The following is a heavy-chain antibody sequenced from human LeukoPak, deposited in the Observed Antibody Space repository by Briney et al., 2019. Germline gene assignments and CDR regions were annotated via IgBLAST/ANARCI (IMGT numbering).Heavy chain of an antibody. CDR3: ARGSYYGSGSYYFDYYYYMDV. CDR2: ISSSGST. J-gene: IGHJ6*03. V-gene: IGHV4-61*02. Sequence: PSQTLSLTCTVSGDSISSGDYYWSWIRQPAGKGLEWIGRISSSGSTNYNPSLKSRVTISVDTSKNQFSLKLSSVTAADTAVYYCARGSYYGSGSYYFDYYYYMDVWGKGTSVTISS. CDR1: GDSISSGDYY. D-gene: IGHD3-10*01.